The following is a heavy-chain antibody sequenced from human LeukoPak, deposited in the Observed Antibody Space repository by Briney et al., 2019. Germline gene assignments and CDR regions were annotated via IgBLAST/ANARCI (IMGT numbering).Heavy chain of an antibody. CDR2: IYYSGST. CDR3: ARESPQNGSGLGR. J-gene: IGHJ4*02. D-gene: IGHD3-10*01. V-gene: IGHV4-59*01. Sequence: SETLSLTCTVSGGSISSYYWSWIRQPPGKGLEWIGYIYYSGSTNYNPSLKSRVTISVDTSKNQFSLKLSSVTAADTAVYYCARESPQNGSGLGRWGQGTLVTVSS. CDR1: GGSISSYY.